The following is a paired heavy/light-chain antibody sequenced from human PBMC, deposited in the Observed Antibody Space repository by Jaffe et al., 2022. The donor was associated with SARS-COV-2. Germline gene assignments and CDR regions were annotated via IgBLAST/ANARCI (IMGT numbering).Heavy chain of an antibody. D-gene: IGHD2-15*01. CDR3: ASGRNSESLTYDS. CDR2: IYYTGST. Sequence: QVQLQESGPGLVKPSQTLSLTCTVSGDSISSGGYYWSWIRQHPGKGLEWIGYIYYTGSTYHNPSLESRVTTSVDMSKNQFSLKLSSVTAADTAVYFCASGRNSESLTYDSWGQGTLVTVSS. J-gene: IGHJ4*02. CDR1: GDSISSGGYY. V-gene: IGHV4-31*03.
Light chain of an antibody. CDR2: DNN. J-gene: IGLJ2*01. CDR1: SSNIGNNY. CDR3: GTWDNTLSAVV. V-gene: IGLV1-51*01. Sequence: QSVLTQPPSVSAAPGQKVTISCSGSSSNIGNNYVSWYQQLPGTAPKLLIYDNNQRPSGIPARFSGSKSGTSATLGITGLQTGDEADYYCGTWDNTLSAVVFGGGTQLTVL.